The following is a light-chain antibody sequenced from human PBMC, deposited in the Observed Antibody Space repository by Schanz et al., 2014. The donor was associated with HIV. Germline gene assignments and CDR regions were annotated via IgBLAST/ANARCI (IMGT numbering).Light chain of an antibody. Sequence: IQMTQSPSTVSTSVGDRVTITCRASQTIGRLLAWYQQKPGRAPKRLIYGASSLQSGVPSRFSASGSETEFTLTISSLQPDDYATYYCLQYHAFPWTFGQGTNVDVK. CDR1: QTIGRL. CDR2: GAS. CDR3: LQYHAFPWT. J-gene: IGKJ1*01. V-gene: IGKV1-5*01.